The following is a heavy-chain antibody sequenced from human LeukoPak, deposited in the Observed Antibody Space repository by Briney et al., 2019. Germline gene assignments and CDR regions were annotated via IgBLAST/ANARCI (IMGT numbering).Heavy chain of an antibody. V-gene: IGHV4-59*01. CDR3: ARKEAFDI. CDR2: IYYSGST. J-gene: IGHJ3*02. Sequence: SETLSLTCTVSGGSISSYYWSWIRQPPGKGLEWIGYIYYSGSTNYNPSLKSRVTISVDTSKNQFSLKLSSVTAEDTAVYYCARKEAFDIWGQGTMVTVSS. CDR1: GGSISSYY.